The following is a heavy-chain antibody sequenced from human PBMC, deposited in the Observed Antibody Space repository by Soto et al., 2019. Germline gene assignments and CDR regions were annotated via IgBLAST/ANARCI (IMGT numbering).Heavy chain of an antibody. CDR1: GYTFISYG. CDR3: ARVASSIVVVPDYGMDV. CDR2: ISGKNGNT. D-gene: IGHD2-21*01. V-gene: IGHV1-18*04. Sequence: QVQLVQSGVEVKKPGASVKVSCKASGYTFISYGISWVRQAPGQGLEWMGWISGKNGNTNYAQKLQGRVHLTTDTSTSTAYMDLRSLRSDDTAVYYCARVASSIVVVPDYGMDVWGQGTTVTVSS. J-gene: IGHJ6*02.